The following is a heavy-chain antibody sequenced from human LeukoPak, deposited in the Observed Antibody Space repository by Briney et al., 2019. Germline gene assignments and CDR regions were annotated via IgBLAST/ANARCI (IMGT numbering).Heavy chain of an antibody. D-gene: IGHD2-21*02. CDR2: MSYDGTNK. Sequence: GGSLRLSCAASGFTFSNYAMHWVRQAPGKGLEWVAVMSYDGTNKYYPDSVKGRFTISRDNSYNTLYLQMDSLTAEDTAVYYCAKESTAYYYYGMHVWGQGTTVTVSS. V-gene: IGHV3-30*18. CDR3: AKESTAYYYYGMHV. J-gene: IGHJ6*02. CDR1: GFTFSNYA.